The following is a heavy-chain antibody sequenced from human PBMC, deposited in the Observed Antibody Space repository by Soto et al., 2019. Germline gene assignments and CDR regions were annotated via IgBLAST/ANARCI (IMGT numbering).Heavy chain of an antibody. CDR3: AKGSSXXRXLEXXSPHDY. Sequence: GGSLRLSCAASGFTFSSYPMSWVRQAPGKGLEWVSAISGSGGSTYYADSVKGRFTISRDNSKNTLYLQMNSLRAEDTAVYYXAKGSSXXRXLEXXSPHDYWGQXXLVXVSS. CDR1: GFTFSSYP. D-gene: IGHD3-3*01. CDR2: ISGSGGST. V-gene: IGHV3-23*01. J-gene: IGHJ4*02.